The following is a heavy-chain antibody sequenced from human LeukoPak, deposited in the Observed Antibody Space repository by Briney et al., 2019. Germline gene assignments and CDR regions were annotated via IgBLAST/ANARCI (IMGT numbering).Heavy chain of an antibody. CDR3: ARLQRMMYAIGPDY. CDR2: IYYSGST. J-gene: IGHJ4*02. D-gene: IGHD2-8*01. Sequence: SETLSLTCTVSGGSISSYYWSWIRQPPGKGLEWIGYIYYSGSTNYNPSLKSRVTISVDTSKNQFSLKLSSVTAADTAVYYCARLQRMMYAIGPDYWGQGTLVTVSS. V-gene: IGHV4-59*08. CDR1: GGSISSYY.